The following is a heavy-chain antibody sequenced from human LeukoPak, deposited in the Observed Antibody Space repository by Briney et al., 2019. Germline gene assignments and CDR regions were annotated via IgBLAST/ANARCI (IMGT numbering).Heavy chain of an antibody. J-gene: IGHJ6*03. CDR2: INWNGGST. CDR3: AKNGDRGAYCSGGTCYPYYYYNMDV. CDR1: GFTFDGYG. Sequence: GGSLRLSCAASGFTFDGYGMNWVRQIPGKGLEWVSAINWNGGSTVYADSVKGRFTISRDNAKNSLYLQMNSLRAEDTAIYSCAKNGDRGAYCSGGTCYPYYYYNMDVWGKGTTVTISS. D-gene: IGHD2-15*01. V-gene: IGHV3-20*04.